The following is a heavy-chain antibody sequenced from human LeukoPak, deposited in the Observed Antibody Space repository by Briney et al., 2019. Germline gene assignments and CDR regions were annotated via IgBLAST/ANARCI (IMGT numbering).Heavy chain of an antibody. CDR2: IIPILGIA. CDR1: GGTFSSYA. Sequence: SVKVSCKASGGTFSSYAISWVRQAPGQGLEWMGRIIPILGIANYAHKFQGRVTITADKSTSTAYMELSSLRSEDTAVYYCARDYGPDPSIMDVWGKGTTVTVSS. D-gene: IGHD3-10*01. V-gene: IGHV1-69*04. CDR3: ARDYGPDPSIMDV. J-gene: IGHJ6*03.